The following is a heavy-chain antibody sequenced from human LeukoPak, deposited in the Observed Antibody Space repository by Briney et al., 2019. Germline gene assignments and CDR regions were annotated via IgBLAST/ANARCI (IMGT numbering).Heavy chain of an antibody. D-gene: IGHD3-22*01. Sequence: GGSLRLSCAASGFTFSSYSMNWVRQAPGKGLEWVSSISSSSSYIYYADSVKGRFTISRDNAKNSLYLQMNSLRAEDTAVYYCARDSGDTYYYDSSGYSTFDDWGQGTLVTVFS. CDR2: ISSSSSYI. CDR1: GFTFSSYS. J-gene: IGHJ4*02. CDR3: ARDSGDTYYYDSSGYSTFDD. V-gene: IGHV3-21*01.